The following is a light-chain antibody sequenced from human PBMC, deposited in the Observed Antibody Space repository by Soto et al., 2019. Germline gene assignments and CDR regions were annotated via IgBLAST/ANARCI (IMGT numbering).Light chain of an antibody. CDR2: END. CDR3: GTWDNSLSAWV. J-gene: IGLJ3*02. V-gene: IGLV1-51*02. Sequence: QSVLTQPPSVSAAPGQKVTISGSGSSSNIGNNYVSWYQQVPGTAPKLLMYENDKRPSGIPDRFSGSKSGTSATLGITGLQTGDEADYFCGTWDNSLSAWVFGGGTKLTVL. CDR1: SSNIGNNY.